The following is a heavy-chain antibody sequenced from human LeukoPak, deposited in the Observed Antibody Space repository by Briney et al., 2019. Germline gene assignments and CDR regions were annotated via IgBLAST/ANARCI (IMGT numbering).Heavy chain of an antibody. D-gene: IGHD1-7*01. CDR1: GLSFSGYY. J-gene: IGHJ4*02. Sequence: SETLSLTCTVYGLSFSGYYWSWIRQPPGKGLEWIGEINHSGSTNYNSSLKSRVTISVDTSKNQFSLKLSSVTAADTAVYYCTRRRNYLSHFDYWGQGTLVTVSS. CDR3: TRRRNYLSHFDY. V-gene: IGHV4-34*01. CDR2: INHSGST.